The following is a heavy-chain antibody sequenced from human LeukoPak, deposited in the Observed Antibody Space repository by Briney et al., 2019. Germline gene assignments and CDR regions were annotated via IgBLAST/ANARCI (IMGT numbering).Heavy chain of an antibody. CDR2: ISSSGSTI. J-gene: IGHJ5*02. CDR1: GFTFSDYY. V-gene: IGHV3-11*01. CDR3: AIGRYCSSTSCYKGFDP. Sequence: GGSLRLSCAASGFTFSDYYMSWIRQAPGKGLEWVSYISSSGSTIYYADSVKGRFTISRDNAKNSLYLQMNSLRAEDTAVYYCAIGRYCSSTSCYKGFDPWGQGTLVTVSS. D-gene: IGHD2-2*02.